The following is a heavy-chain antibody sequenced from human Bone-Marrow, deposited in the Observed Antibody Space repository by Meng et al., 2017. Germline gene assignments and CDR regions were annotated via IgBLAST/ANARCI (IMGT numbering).Heavy chain of an antibody. CDR3: ASSIGPIAVAGYYFDY. CDR2: ISYDGSNK. V-gene: IGHV3-30*01. Sequence: QGRLVQSGAGVKKPGSSVKVACAASGFTFSSYAMPWVRLAPGKGLEWVAVISYDGSNKYYADSVKGRFTISRDNSKNTLYLQMNSLRAEDTAVYYCASSIGPIAVAGYYFDYWGQGTLVTVSS. CDR1: GFTFSSYA. D-gene: IGHD6-19*01. J-gene: IGHJ4*02.